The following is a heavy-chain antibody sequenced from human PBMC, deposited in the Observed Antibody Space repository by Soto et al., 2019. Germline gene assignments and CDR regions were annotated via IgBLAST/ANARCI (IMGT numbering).Heavy chain of an antibody. D-gene: IGHD2-2*01. V-gene: IGHV1-69*01. Sequence: QVQLMQSGVEVTKPGSSVKVSCKASGGPFNTFGISWVRQAPGQGLEWMGGIIPKYGTTNYARRFQGRVTITADESTTTADLELSSLRHDDTAIYYCARTRQRRPVFYVDYWGQGTPISVTS. CDR2: IIPKYGTT. J-gene: IGHJ4*02. CDR3: ARTRQRRPVFYVDY. CDR1: GGPFNTFG.